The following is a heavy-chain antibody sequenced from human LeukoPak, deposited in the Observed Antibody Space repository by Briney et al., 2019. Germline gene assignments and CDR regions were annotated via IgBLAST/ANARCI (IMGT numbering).Heavy chain of an antibody. CDR2: IYPGDSDT. D-gene: IGHD6-6*01. CDR3: ARHEYSSHLGYYYYYMDV. V-gene: IGHV5-51*01. Sequence: GESLKISCKGSGYSFTSYWIGWVRQMPGKGLEWMGIIYPGDSDTRYSPSFQGQVTISADKSISTAYLQWSSLKASDTAMYYCARHEYSSHLGYYYYYMDVWGKGTTVTVSS. CDR1: GYSFTSYW. J-gene: IGHJ6*03.